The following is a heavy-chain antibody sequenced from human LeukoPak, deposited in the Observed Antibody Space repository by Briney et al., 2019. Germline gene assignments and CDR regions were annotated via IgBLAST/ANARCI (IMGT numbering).Heavy chain of an antibody. D-gene: IGHD3-22*01. Sequence: SGPALVKPTQTLTLTCTFSGFSLSTSGMCVSWIRQPPGKALEWLARIDWDNDKYYSTSLKTRLTISKDTSKNQVVLTMTNMDPVDTATYYCAHLGFADNSGDYYAWYFDLWGRGTLVTVSS. CDR2: IDWDNDK. V-gene: IGHV2-70*11. CDR3: AHLGFADNSGDYYAWYFDL. J-gene: IGHJ2*01. CDR1: GFSLSTSGMC.